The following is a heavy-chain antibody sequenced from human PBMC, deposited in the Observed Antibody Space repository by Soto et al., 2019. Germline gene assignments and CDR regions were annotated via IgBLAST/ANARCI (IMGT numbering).Heavy chain of an antibody. CDR2: IGESGTPT. CDR3: ARYIPGVRYYGMDV. D-gene: IGHD2-2*01. J-gene: IGHJ6*02. CDR1: GFTFSSYA. Sequence: GGSLRLSCAASGFTFSSYAMKWVRQAPGKGLEWVSLIGESGTPTYYADSVKGRFTISRDNSGNTLFLEMYSLRAEDTTVYYCARYIPGVRYYGMDVWGQGTTVTVS. V-gene: IGHV3-23*01.